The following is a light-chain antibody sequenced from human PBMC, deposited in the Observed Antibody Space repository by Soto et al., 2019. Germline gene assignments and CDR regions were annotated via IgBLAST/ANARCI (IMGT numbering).Light chain of an antibody. V-gene: IGLV2-14*03. CDR3: SSYTITNTGV. CDR1: SSDVGGYNY. J-gene: IGLJ3*02. Sequence: QSALTQPASVSGSPGQSITISCTGTSSDVGGYNYVSWYQQHPGKAPQLMIYEVSNRPSGVSDRFSGSKSGNTASLTISGLQAEDEADYYCSSYTITNTGVFGGGTQLTVL. CDR2: EVS.